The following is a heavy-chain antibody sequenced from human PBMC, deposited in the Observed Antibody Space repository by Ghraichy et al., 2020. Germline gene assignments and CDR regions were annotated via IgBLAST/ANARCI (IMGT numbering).Heavy chain of an antibody. V-gene: IGHV4-4*07. Sequence: SETLSLTCTVSGGSISSYYWSWIRQPAGKGLEWIGRIYTSGSTNYNPSHKSRVTMSVDTSKNQFSLKLSSVTAADTAVYYCARDGYYDSSGYFFSTDYWYFDLWGRGTLVTVSS. CDR2: IYTSGST. D-gene: IGHD3-22*01. CDR3: ARDGYYDSSGYFFSTDYWYFDL. J-gene: IGHJ2*01. CDR1: GGSISSYY.